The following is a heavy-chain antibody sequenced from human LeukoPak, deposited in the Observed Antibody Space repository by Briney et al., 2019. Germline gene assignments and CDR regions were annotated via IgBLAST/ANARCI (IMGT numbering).Heavy chain of an antibody. D-gene: IGHD2-15*01. V-gene: IGHV3-53*01. CDR3: AKDPVGYCSGGSCYLDY. CDR2: IYSGGST. J-gene: IGHJ4*02. Sequence: GGSLRLSCAASGFTVSSNYMSWVRQAPGKGLEWVSVIYSGGSTYYADSVKGRFTISRDNSKNTLYLQMNSLRAEDTAVYYCAKDPVGYCSGGSCYLDYWGQGTLVTVSS. CDR1: GFTVSSNY.